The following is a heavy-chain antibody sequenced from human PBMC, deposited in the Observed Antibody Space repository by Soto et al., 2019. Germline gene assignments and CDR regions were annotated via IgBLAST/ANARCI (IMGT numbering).Heavy chain of an antibody. CDR1: GGTFSSYT. J-gene: IGHJ6*03. D-gene: IGHD4-4*01. Sequence: SVKVSCKASGGTFSSYTISWVRQAPGQGLEWMGRIIPILGIANYAQKFQGRVTITADKSTSTAYMELSSLRSEDTAVYYCARAGLSTDYSKIYYYYYMDVWGKGTTVTVSS. CDR3: ARAGLSTDYSKIYYYYYMDV. V-gene: IGHV1-69*02. CDR2: IIPILGIA.